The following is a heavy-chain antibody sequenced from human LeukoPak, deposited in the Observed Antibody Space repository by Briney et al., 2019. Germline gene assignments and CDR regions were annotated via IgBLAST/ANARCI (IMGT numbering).Heavy chain of an antibody. Sequence: AAQTLSLTCAVSGGSISGGGYSWSWIRQPPGKGLEWIGYIYHSGSTYYNPSLKSRVTISVDRSKNQFSLNLSSVTAADTAVYYCARGGGLRPLDYWGQGTLVTVSS. CDR3: ARGGGLRPLDY. D-gene: IGHD5-12*01. V-gene: IGHV4-30-2*01. J-gene: IGHJ4*02. CDR1: GGSISGGGYS. CDR2: IYHSGST.